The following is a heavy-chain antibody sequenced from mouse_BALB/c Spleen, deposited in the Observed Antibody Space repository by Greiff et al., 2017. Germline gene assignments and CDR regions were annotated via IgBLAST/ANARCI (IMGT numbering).Heavy chain of an antibody. CDR2: IWAGGST. D-gene: IGHD1-1*01. J-gene: IGHJ4*01. V-gene: IGHV2-9*02. Sequence: VKLVESGPGLVAPSQSLSITCTVSGFSLTSYGVHWVRQPPGKGLEWLGVIWAGGSTNYNSALMSRLSISKDNSKSQVFLKMNSLQTDDTAMYYCARGGNYYGSDYYAMDYWGQGTSVTVSS. CDR3: ARGGNYYGSDYYAMDY. CDR1: GFSLTSYG.